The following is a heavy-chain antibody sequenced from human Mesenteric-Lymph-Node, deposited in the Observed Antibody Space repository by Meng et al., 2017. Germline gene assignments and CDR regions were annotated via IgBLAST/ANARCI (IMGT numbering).Heavy chain of an antibody. CDR3: ARDDCSGGSCYYLSDIDY. V-gene: IGHV3-30*04. Sequence: GESLKISCVASGFIFSSYPMHWVRQTPGKGLECVALISDDGSREFYADSTKGRFTISRDDSKNTLYLQMNSLRPEDTAVYYCARDDCSGGSCYYLSDIDYWGQGTLVTVSS. J-gene: IGHJ4*02. CDR1: GFIFSSYP. D-gene: IGHD2-15*01. CDR2: ISDDGSRE.